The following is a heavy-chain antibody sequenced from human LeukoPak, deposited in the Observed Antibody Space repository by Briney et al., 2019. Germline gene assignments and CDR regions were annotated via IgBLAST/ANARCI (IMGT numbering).Heavy chain of an antibody. CDR3: ARRLQRAFDI. V-gene: IGHV4-59*01. D-gene: IGHD2-21*02. CDR1: GGSISSYY. CDR2: IYYSGST. Sequence: SETLPLTCTVSGGSISSYYWSWIRQPPGKGLEWIGYIYYSGSTNYNPSLKSRVTISVDTSKNQFSLKLSSVTAADTAVYYCARRLQRAFDIWGQGTMVTVSS. J-gene: IGHJ3*02.